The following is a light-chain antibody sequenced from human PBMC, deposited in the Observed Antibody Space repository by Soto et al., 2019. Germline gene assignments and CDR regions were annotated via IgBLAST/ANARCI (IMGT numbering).Light chain of an antibody. Sequence: EIVLTQSPGTLSLSPGERATLSCRSSQSVSSNYLAWYQQKPGQAPRLLIFAASSRATGIPDRFSGSGSGTDFTLTVSRLEPGDCAVYFCQQYGSSPYTFGQVTKLEI. CDR1: QSVSSNY. V-gene: IGKV3-20*01. CDR3: QQYGSSPYT. J-gene: IGKJ2*01. CDR2: AAS.